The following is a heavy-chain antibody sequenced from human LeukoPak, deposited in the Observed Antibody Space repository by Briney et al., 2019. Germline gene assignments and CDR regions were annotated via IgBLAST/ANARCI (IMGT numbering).Heavy chain of an antibody. CDR3: VRQREQVMLYYYFDL. CDR2: TYFRSKCYN. J-gene: IGHJ2*01. CDR1: GDSVSSDNAT. Sequence: SQTLSLTCAFSGDSVSSDNATWNWIRQSPSRGLEWLGRTYFRSKCYNDFAASVRGRITINADTSKNQFSLQLNSVTPEDTAVYYCVRQREQVMLYYYFDLWGRGALVTVSS. D-gene: IGHD1-26*01. V-gene: IGHV6-1*01.